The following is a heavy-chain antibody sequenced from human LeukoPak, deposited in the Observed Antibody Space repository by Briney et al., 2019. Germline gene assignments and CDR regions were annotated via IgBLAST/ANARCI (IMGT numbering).Heavy chain of an antibody. CDR1: RFTFSSYS. V-gene: IGHV3-21*04. J-gene: IGHJ4*02. CDR3: AKDRYISAAVNRGNDY. CDR2: ISSSSSYI. Sequence: PGGSLRLSCAASRFTFSSYSMNWVRQAPGKGLEWVSSISSSSSYIYYADSVKGRFTISRDNAKNSLYLQMNSLRAEDTAVYYCAKDRYISAAVNRGNDYWGQGTLVTVSS. D-gene: IGHD6-13*01.